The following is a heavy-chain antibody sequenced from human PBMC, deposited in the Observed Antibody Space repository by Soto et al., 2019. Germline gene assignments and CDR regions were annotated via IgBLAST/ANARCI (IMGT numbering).Heavy chain of an antibody. CDR3: ARDVPRDYDFCSGQRSGMDV. CDR2: ISSSSSYI. CDR1: GFTFSIYS. Sequence: GSLRLSFAAAGFTFSIYSMNLVRQAPGKVLEWVWSISSSSSYIYCAGSVKGRFTISRDNAKNSLYLQMHSLRAEETAVYHSARDVPRDYDFCSGQRSGMDVWGQGTTVTVSS. J-gene: IGHJ6*02. D-gene: IGHD3-3*01. V-gene: IGHV3-21*01.